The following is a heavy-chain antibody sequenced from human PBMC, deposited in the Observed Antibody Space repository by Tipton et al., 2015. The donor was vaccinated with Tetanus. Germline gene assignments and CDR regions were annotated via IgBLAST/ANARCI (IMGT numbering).Heavy chain of an antibody. CDR3: ARVRRGCSGGGCYSSFDP. CDR1: GGSISTGGYY. V-gene: IGHV4-31*03. D-gene: IGHD2-15*01. CDR2: IHFTGNI. Sequence: TLSLTCTVSGGSISTGGYYWSWIRQSTGRGLEWIGYIHFTGNIHYNPSLKTRVTISVDTSKNQFSLKLKSVTAADTAVYYCARVRRGCSGGGCYSSFDPWGQGSLVIVSS. J-gene: IGHJ5*02.